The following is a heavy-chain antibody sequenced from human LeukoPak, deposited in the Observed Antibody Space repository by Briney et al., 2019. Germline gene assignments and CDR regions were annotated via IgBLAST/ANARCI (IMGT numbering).Heavy chain of an antibody. CDR1: GGSISSSSYY. D-gene: IGHD1-14*01. CDR3: ARHGTISSESYFDY. Sequence: SETLSLTCTVSGGSISSSSYYWGWIRQPPGKGLEWIGSIYYSGSTYYNPSLKSRVTISVDTSKNQFSLKLSSVTAADTAVYYCARHGTISSESYFDYWGQGALVTVSS. CDR2: IYYSGST. V-gene: IGHV4-39*01. J-gene: IGHJ4*02.